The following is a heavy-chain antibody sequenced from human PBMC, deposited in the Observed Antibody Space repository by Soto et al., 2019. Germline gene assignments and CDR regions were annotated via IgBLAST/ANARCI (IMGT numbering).Heavy chain of an antibody. CDR2: INPNSGGT. Sequence: ASVQVSCKASGYSFTGSDMHWGRQAPGQGLKWMGWINPNSGGTNYAQKFQGRVTMTRDTSISTAYMEMSRLRSDDTAVYYCASGWELLQPSFDDWGQGTPVIASS. CDR3: ASGWELLQPSFDD. D-gene: IGHD2-15*01. V-gene: IGHV1-2*02. CDR1: GYSFTGSD. J-gene: IGHJ4*02.